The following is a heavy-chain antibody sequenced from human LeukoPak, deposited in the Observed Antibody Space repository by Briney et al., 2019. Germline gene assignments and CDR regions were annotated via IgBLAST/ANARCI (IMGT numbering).Heavy chain of an antibody. V-gene: IGHV4-59*01. CDR3: ARGYCTNGVCYPNYFDY. J-gene: IGHJ4*02. CDR1: GGSISSYY. Sequence: PSETLSLTCTVSGGSISSYYWSWIRQPPGKGLEWIGYIYYSGSTNYNPSLKSRVNISVDTSKNQFSLKLSSVTAADTAVYYCARGYCTNGVCYPNYFDYWGQGTLVTVSS. D-gene: IGHD2-8*01. CDR2: IYYSGST.